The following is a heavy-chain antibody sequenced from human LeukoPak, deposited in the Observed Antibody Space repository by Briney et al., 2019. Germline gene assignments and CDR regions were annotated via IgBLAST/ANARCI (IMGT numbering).Heavy chain of an antibody. V-gene: IGHV1-8*01. CDR1: GYTFTSYD. CDR2: MNPNSGNT. CDR3: ARGLPGYYDYVWGSYRYNWFDP. Sequence: GASVKVSCKASGYTFTSYDINWVRQATGQGLERMGWMNPNSGNTGYAQKFQGRVTMTRNTSISTAYMELSSLRSEDTAVYYCARGLPGYYDYVWGSYRYNWFDPWGQGTLVTVSS. D-gene: IGHD3-16*02. J-gene: IGHJ5*02.